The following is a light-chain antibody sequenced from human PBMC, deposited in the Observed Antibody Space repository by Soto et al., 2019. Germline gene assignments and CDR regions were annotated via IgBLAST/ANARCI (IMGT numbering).Light chain of an antibody. J-gene: IGKJ5*01. CDR2: DAS. V-gene: IGKV3-11*01. CDR1: QSLINF. CDR3: PQRSNWPDA. Sequence: IVLTQSPATLSLSPGERATLSCRASQSLINFVAWYQHKPGQPPRLLIYDASKRATGIPTRFSGSGSGTDFTLTISSLQPEDFAVYYCPQRSNWPDAFGQGTRLENK.